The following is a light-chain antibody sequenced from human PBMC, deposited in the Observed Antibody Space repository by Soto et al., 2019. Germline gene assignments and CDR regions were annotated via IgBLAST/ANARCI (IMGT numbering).Light chain of an antibody. CDR3: AAWDDSLSVV. CDR2: KNN. Sequence: QTVLTQPPSTSGTPGQRVTISCSGSTSNIGSNYVYWYQQFPGTAPKVLIYKNNERPSGVPERFSGSKSGTSASLAIGGLRSEDEADYYCAAWDDSLSVVFGGGTKLTVL. J-gene: IGLJ2*01. CDR1: TSNIGSNY. V-gene: IGLV1-47*01.